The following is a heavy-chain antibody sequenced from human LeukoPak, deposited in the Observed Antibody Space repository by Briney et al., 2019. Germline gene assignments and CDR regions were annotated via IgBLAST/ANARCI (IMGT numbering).Heavy chain of an antibody. J-gene: IGHJ4*02. Sequence: PSETLSLTCTVSGGPISSYYWSWIRQPPGKGLEWIGYIYYSGSTNYNPSLKSRVTISVDTSKNQFSLKLSSVTAADTAVYYCARVSRRYSSGSYPLYYFDYWRQGTLVTVSS. CDR2: IYYSGST. D-gene: IGHD6-19*01. V-gene: IGHV4-59*01. CDR1: GGPISSYY. CDR3: ARVSRRYSSGSYPLYYFDY.